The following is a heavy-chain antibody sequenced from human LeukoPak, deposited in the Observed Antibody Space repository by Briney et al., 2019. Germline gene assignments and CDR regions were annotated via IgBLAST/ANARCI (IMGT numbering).Heavy chain of an antibody. J-gene: IGHJ5*02. CDR3: ARLALWCARLDP. CDR1: GGSISSSSHY. V-gene: IGHV4-39*01. Sequence: SETLSLTCTVSGGSISSSSHYWGWVRQPPGKGLEWIGSRYYSGGSYYNPSLKSRVTMSVDTSKNQFFLKLTSVTATDTAVYYCARLALWCARLDPWGQGTLVSVST. D-gene: IGHD4/OR15-4a*01. CDR2: RYYSGGS.